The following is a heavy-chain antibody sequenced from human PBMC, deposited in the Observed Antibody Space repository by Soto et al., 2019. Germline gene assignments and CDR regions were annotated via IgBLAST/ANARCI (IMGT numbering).Heavy chain of an antibody. CDR1: EYSITSYW. J-gene: IGHJ6*02. D-gene: IGHD6-13*01. CDR3: ARQGIAARRYYYYGMDV. Sequence: AASLKISCKGSEYSITSYWIGCVRQMPGKGLVWRVVIYPGNSDTRNSPSFQGQVTITADKSISTAYLQWSSLKASDTAMYYCARQGIAARRYYYYGMDVWGQGTTVTVSS. V-gene: IGHV5-51*01. CDR2: IYPGNSDT.